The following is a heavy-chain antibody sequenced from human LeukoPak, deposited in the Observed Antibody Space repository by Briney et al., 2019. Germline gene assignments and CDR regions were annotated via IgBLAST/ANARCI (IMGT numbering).Heavy chain of an antibody. CDR2: IYYSGST. D-gene: IGHD3-3*01. V-gene: IGHV4-39*02. CDR1: GGSISSYY. Sequence: TSETLSLTCTVSGGSISSYYWGWIRQPPGKGLGWIGSIYYSGSTYYNPSLKSRVTISVDTSKNQFSLKLSSVTAADTAVYYCAREAYYDFWSGYYGALGGYYYMDVWGKGTTVTVSS. J-gene: IGHJ6*03. CDR3: AREAYYDFWSGYYGALGGYYYMDV.